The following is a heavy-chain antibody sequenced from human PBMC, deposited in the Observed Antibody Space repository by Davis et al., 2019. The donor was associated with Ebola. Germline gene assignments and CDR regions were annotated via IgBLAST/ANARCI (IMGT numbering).Heavy chain of an antibody. D-gene: IGHD1-1*01. Sequence: ASVPVSCMASRYTFTSYGITWVRQAPGQGLEWMGWINPHNGNTNHAQNVQGRVTMTTDTSTSTAYMEVGILRSDDTAVYYCARAQFPTTSDHWGQGTLVTVSS. J-gene: IGHJ4*02. V-gene: IGHV1-18*04. CDR3: ARAQFPTTSDH. CDR2: INPHNGNT. CDR1: RYTFTSYG.